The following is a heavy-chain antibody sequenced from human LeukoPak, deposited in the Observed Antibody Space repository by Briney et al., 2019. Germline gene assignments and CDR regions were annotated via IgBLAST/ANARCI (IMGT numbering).Heavy chain of an antibody. CDR2: ISFDGSDK. D-gene: IGHD6-19*01. Sequence: PGGSLRLSCAGSGFTFNNYGIHWVRQAPGKGLEWVAVISFDGSDKYYADSVKGRFTISRDHSKNTLYLQMNSLRTEDTAVYYCAKAAGYSSSEFDYWGQGTLVTVSS. V-gene: IGHV3-30*18. J-gene: IGHJ4*02. CDR3: AKAAGYSSSEFDY. CDR1: GFTFNNYG.